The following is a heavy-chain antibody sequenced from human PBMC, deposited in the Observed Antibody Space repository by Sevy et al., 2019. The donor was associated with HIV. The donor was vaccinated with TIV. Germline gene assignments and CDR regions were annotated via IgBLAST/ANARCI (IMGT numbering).Heavy chain of an antibody. V-gene: IGHV3-30*18. J-gene: IGHJ6*02. CDR1: GFSFSNYA. D-gene: IGHD3-10*01. CDR3: AKDMALNYYGSGSYYNTQDGMDV. Sequence: GGSLRLSCAASGFSFSNYAMHWVRQAPGKGLEWVAVISYEGSDEDYSDSVKGRFTISRDNSKNTLSLQMNSLTVEDTAVYYCAKDMALNYYGSGSYYNTQDGMDVWGRRTTVTVSS. CDR2: ISYEGSDE.